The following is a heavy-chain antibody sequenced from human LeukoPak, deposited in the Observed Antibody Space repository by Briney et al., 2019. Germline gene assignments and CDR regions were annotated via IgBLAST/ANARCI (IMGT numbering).Heavy chain of an antibody. V-gene: IGHV3-11*05. CDR1: GFTFSDYY. J-gene: IGHJ4*02. Sequence: PGGSLRLSCAASGFTFSDYYMSWIRQAPGKGLEWVSKISASGSYTNDADSVKGRFTISRDNAKNSLYLHMNSLRAEDTAVYYCARVADGHTVNYFDYWGQGTLVTVSS. D-gene: IGHD5-24*01. CDR3: ARVADGHTVNYFDY. CDR2: ISASGSYT.